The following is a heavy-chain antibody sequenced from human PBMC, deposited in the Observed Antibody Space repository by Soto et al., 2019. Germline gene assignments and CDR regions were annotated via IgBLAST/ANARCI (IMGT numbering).Heavy chain of an antibody. CDR3: AKAYGDYFAHDY. V-gene: IGHV3-23*01. J-gene: IGHJ4*02. D-gene: IGHD4-17*01. Sequence: EVQLLESGGGLVQPGGSLRLSCAASGFTFSSYAMSWVRQAPGKGLEWVSAISGSGGSTYYADSVKGRFTISRENSKNTLYLQMNSLRAEDTAVYYCAKAYGDYFAHDYWGQGTLVTVSS. CDR1: GFTFSSYA. CDR2: ISGSGGST.